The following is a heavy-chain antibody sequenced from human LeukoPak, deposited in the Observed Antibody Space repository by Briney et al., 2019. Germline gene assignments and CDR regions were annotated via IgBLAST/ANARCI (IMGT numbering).Heavy chain of an antibody. Sequence: PSETLSLTCTVSGGSISSYYWSWIRQPPGKGLEWIGYIYYSGSTNYNPSLKSRVTISVDTSKNQFSLKPSSVTAADTAVYYCARLGGYSSSWSLGYFDYWGQGTLVTVSS. J-gene: IGHJ4*02. CDR2: IYYSGST. CDR1: GGSISSYY. CDR3: ARLGGYSSSWSLGYFDY. V-gene: IGHV4-59*08. D-gene: IGHD6-13*01.